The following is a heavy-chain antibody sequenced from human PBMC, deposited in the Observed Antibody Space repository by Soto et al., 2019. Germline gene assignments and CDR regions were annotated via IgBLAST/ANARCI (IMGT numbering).Heavy chain of an antibody. CDR2: SRDKAQGYST. D-gene: IGHD6-25*01. Sequence: PGGSLRLSCAGSGFTLSDHYIDWVRQAPGKGLEWVGRSRDKAQGYSTAYAASVKGRFTTSRDESKNSVYLQMNSLRAEDTAVYYCAKDASIAAVPSYYYYGMDVWGQGTKVTVS. CDR3: AKDASIAAVPSYYYYGMDV. CDR1: GFTLSDHY. V-gene: IGHV3-72*01. J-gene: IGHJ6*02.